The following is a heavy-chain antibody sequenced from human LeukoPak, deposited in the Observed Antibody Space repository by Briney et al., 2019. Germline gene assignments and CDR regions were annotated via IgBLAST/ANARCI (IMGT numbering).Heavy chain of an antibody. D-gene: IGHD2-2*01. CDR2: INHSGST. CDR1: GGSFSGYY. V-gene: IGHV4-34*01. Sequence: SETLSLTCAVYGGSFSGYYWSWIRQPPGKGLEWIGEINHSGSTNYNPSLESRVTISVDTSKNQFSLKLSSVAAADTAVYYCASPGYCSSTSCYPFDAFDIWGQGTMVTVSS. CDR3: ASPGYCSSTSCYPFDAFDI. J-gene: IGHJ3*02.